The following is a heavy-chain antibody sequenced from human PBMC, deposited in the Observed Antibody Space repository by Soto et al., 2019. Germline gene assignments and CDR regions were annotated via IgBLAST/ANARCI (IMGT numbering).Heavy chain of an antibody. Sequence: QVQLVQSGAEMKKPGSSVKVSCQSSGGTFNTYAMNWVRQAPGQGPEWMGDISPMFGAANYAPKFQGRVTSTAGESTGTSYMQLSSLTSEDTARYFWAREVRVHTPGFVNWCQGTLVTVSS. CDR3: AREVRVHTPGFVN. J-gene: IGHJ4*02. V-gene: IGHV1-69*19. CDR2: ISPMFGAA. CDR1: GGTFNTYA.